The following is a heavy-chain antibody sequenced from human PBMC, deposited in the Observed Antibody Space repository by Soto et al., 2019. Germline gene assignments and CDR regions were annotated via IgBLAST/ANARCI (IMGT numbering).Heavy chain of an antibody. J-gene: IGHJ4*02. CDR1: GFTFSSYG. CDR3: AREGVLLWFGELGLGYFDY. CDR2: IWYDGSNK. V-gene: IGHV3-33*01. Sequence: GGSLRLSCAASGFTFSSYGMHWVRQAPGKGLEWVAVIWYDGSNKYYADSVKGRFTISRDNSKNTLYLQMNSLRAEDTAVYYCAREGVLLWFGELGLGYFDYWGQGTLVTVSS. D-gene: IGHD3-10*01.